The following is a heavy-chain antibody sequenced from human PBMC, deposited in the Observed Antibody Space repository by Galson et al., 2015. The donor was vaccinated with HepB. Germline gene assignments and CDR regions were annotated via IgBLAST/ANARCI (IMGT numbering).Heavy chain of an antibody. CDR3: AKEEGYIFGLPDY. D-gene: IGHD3-3*02. CDR1: EFTFSGSA. J-gene: IGHJ4*02. Sequence: SLRLSCAASEFTFSGSAMSWVRQAPGKGPEWVSVISGSGGTTYYADSVKGRFTISRDNSKNTLYLQMNSLRAEDTAVYYCAKEEGYIFGLPDYWGQGVLVTVSS. CDR2: ISGSGGTT. V-gene: IGHV3-23*01.